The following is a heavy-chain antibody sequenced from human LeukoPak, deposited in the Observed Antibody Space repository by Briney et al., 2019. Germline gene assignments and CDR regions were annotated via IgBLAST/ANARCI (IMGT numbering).Heavy chain of an antibody. D-gene: IGHD4-11*01. J-gene: IGHJ4*02. CDR3: AREEVGYSNYVDY. V-gene: IGHV4-59*12. Sequence: PSETLSLTCTVSGGSISSYYWSWIRQPPGKGLEWIGYIYHSGSTYYNPSLKSRVTISVDRSKNQFSLKLSSVTAADTAVYYCAREEVGYSNYVDYWGQGTLVTVSS. CDR1: GGSISSYY. CDR2: IYHSGST.